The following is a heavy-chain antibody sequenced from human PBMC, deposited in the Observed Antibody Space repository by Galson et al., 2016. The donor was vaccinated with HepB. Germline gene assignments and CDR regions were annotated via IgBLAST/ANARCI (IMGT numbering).Heavy chain of an antibody. Sequence: CAISGDSVYNNGAAWVWIRQSPSRGLEWLGRTFYRSTWENHYAGSVKHRINIRPDTSGNQFPLHLNSVTPEDTALYYCARAVMLGRGMDVWGQGTTVTVSS. CDR3: ARAVMLGRGMDV. J-gene: IGHJ6*02. D-gene: IGHD3-10*01. CDR2: TFYRSTWEN. V-gene: IGHV6-1*01. CDR1: GDSVYNNGAA.